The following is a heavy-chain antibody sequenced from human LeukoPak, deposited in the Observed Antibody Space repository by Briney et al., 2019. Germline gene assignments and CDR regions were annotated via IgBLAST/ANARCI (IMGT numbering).Heavy chain of an antibody. CDR1: GFTFRNYV. V-gene: IGHV3-23*01. D-gene: IGHD3-22*01. CDR3: AKEGSSGFYYFDF. J-gene: IGHJ4*02. Sequence: GGSLRLSCEASGFTFRNYVMSWVRQAPGKGLEWVAVISGSGGGTYEDSVKGRFTISRDNSKNTLYLQMNSVSPEDTAIYYCAKEGSSGFYYFDFWGLGTLVTVSS. CDR2: ISGSGGGT.